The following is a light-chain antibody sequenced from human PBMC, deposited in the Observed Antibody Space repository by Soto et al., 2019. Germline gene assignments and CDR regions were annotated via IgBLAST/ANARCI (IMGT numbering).Light chain of an antibody. J-gene: IGKJ5*01. V-gene: IGKV1-33*01. CDR3: QQYDNLPIT. CDR2: DAS. Sequence: DIQMTQSPSSLSASVGDIVTITCLASQNVAHFLNWYQQKPGKAPKLLIYDASNLETGVPSRFSGSGSGTDFTFTISSLQPEDIATYYCQQYDNLPITFGQGTRLEIK. CDR1: QNVAHF.